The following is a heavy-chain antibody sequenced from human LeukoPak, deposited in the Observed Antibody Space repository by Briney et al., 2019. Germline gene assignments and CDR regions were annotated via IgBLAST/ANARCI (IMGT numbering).Heavy chain of an antibody. CDR2: ISAYNGNT. Sequence: ASVRVSCKASGFTFTSYGISWVRQAPGQGLEWMGWISAYNGNTNYAQKLQGRVTMTTDTSTSTAYMELRSLRSGDTAVYYCARDREMAADFDYWGQGTLVTVSS. V-gene: IGHV1-18*01. J-gene: IGHJ4*02. D-gene: IGHD5-24*01. CDR3: ARDREMAADFDY. CDR1: GFTFTSYG.